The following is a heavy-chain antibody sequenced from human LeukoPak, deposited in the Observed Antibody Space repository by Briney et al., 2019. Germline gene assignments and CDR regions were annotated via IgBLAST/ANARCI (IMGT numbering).Heavy chain of an antibody. D-gene: IGHD3-10*01. Sequence: GGSLRLSCAASGFIFHTYAMSWVRQAPGKGLEWVSAISGSGGSTYYADSVKGRFTISRDNSKNTLYLQMNSLRAEDTAVYYCAKEARSGPGVFDYWGQGTLVTVSS. CDR1: GFIFHTYA. V-gene: IGHV3-23*01. CDR3: AKEARSGPGVFDY. J-gene: IGHJ4*02. CDR2: ISGSGGST.